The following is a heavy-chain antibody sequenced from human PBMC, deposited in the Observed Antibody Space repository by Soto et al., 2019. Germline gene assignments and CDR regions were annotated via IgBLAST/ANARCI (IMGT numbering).Heavy chain of an antibody. CDR1: GFTFSDHY. V-gene: IGHV3-72*01. Sequence: GGSLRLSCAASGFTFSDHYMDWVRQAPGKGLEWVGRTRNKANSYTTEYAASVKGRFTISRDDSKNSLYLQMNSLKTEDTAVYYCARAPAAFDIWGQGTMVTVSS. CDR2: TRNKANSYTT. J-gene: IGHJ3*02. CDR3: ARAPAAFDI.